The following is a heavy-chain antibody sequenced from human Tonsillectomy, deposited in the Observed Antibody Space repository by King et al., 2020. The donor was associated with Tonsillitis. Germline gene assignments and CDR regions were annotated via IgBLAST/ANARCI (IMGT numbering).Heavy chain of an antibody. Sequence: VQLVESGGGVVQPGGSLRLSCAASGFTFTSYGIHWVRQAPGKGLEWVAFIRYDGINKYYADSVKGRFTISRDNSKNTLYLQMNSLRAEDTAVYYCAKSLVSGDERFRDYYYFGMDVWGQGTTVTVS. CDR3: AKSLVSGDERFRDYYYFGMDV. V-gene: IGHV3-30*02. CDR1: GFTFTSYG. J-gene: IGHJ6*02. D-gene: IGHD4-17*01. CDR2: IRYDGINK.